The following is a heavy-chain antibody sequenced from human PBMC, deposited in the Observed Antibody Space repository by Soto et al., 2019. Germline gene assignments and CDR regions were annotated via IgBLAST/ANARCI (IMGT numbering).Heavy chain of an antibody. CDR3: ARGGAMGVDY. J-gene: IGHJ4*02. Sequence: EVQLVESGGGLVQPGGSLRLSCTASGFTFNNKWMHWVRQAPGKGLVWVSRIDGYSNTTNYADSVKGRFTISRDNAKNTVFLHVNSLNDEDTEVYDCARGGAMGVDYWGQGTLVTVSS. V-gene: IGHV3-74*01. CDR1: GFTFNNKW. CDR2: IDGYSNTT. D-gene: IGHD1-26*01.